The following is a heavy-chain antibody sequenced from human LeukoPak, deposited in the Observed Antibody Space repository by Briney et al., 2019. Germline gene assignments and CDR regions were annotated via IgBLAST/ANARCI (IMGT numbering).Heavy chain of an antibody. D-gene: IGHD3-22*01. V-gene: IGHV3-11*01. CDR2: ISSSGSTI. CDR1: GFTFSDFY. CDR3: ARAPMMGRYFDY. Sequence: PGGPLRPSCAASGFTFSDFYMSWIRQAPGKGLEWVSYISSSGSTIYYADSVKGRFTISRDNAKNSLYLQMNSLRAEDTAVYYCARAPMMGRYFDYWGQGTLVTVSS. J-gene: IGHJ4*02.